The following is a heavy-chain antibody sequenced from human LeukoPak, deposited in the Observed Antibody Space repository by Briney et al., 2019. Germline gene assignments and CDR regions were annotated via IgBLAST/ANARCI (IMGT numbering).Heavy chain of an antibody. Sequence: ASVKVSCKASGYTFTSYGISWVRQAPGQGLEGMGWISAYNGNTNYAQKLQGRVTMTTDTSTSTAYMELRSLRSDDTAVYYCARDEGRSYFDAFDIWGQRTMVTVSS. V-gene: IGHV1-18*01. J-gene: IGHJ3*02. D-gene: IGHD1-26*01. CDR1: GYTFTSYG. CDR2: ISAYNGNT. CDR3: ARDEGRSYFDAFDI.